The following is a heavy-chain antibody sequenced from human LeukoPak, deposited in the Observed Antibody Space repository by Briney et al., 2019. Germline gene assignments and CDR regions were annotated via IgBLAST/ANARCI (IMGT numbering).Heavy chain of an antibody. CDR2: IRGSGGST. Sequence: PGGSLRLSCAASGFTFSSYAMSWVRQAPGKGLEWVSAIRGSGGSTYYADSVKGRFTISRDNSKNTLYLQMNSLRAEDAAVYYCAKDLPKMVRGGYYYYYGMDVWGQGTTVTVSS. V-gene: IGHV3-23*01. J-gene: IGHJ6*02. CDR3: AKDLPKMVRGGYYYYYGMDV. CDR1: GFTFSSYA. D-gene: IGHD3-10*01.